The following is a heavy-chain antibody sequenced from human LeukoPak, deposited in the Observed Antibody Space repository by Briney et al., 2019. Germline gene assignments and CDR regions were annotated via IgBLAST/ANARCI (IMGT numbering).Heavy chain of an antibody. V-gene: IGHV3-11*01. CDR2: ISSSGSDI. Sequence: GGSLRLSCAVSGFTFSDYYMSWLRQTPEKGLEWVSYISSSGSDIFYADSVKGRFIISRDNTKNSLYLQMNSLRAEDTAVYYCARVVYCNGGICQIFAFDTWGQGTMVTVSS. J-gene: IGHJ3*02. D-gene: IGHD4-23*01. CDR1: GFTFSDYY. CDR3: ARVVYCNGGICQIFAFDT.